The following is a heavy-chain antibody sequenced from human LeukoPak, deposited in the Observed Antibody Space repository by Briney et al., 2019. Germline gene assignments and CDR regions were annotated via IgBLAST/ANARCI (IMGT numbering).Heavy chain of an antibody. V-gene: IGHV3-21*01. D-gene: IGHD4-11*01. Sequence: PGGSLRLSCAASGFTFSSYTMNWVRQAPGKGLEWVSSISSYSSNIYYADSVKGRFTISRDIAKNSLYLQMNSLRVEDTAVYYCASVHLDYSDFDYWGQGTLVTVSS. CDR2: ISSYSSNI. CDR1: GFTFSSYT. CDR3: ASVHLDYSDFDY. J-gene: IGHJ4*02.